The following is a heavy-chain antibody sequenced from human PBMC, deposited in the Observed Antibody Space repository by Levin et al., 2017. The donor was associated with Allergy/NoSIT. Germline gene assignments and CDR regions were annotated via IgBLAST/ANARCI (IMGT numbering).Heavy chain of an antibody. Sequence: SCAASGFTVSSNYMSWVRQAPGKGLEWVSVIYSGGSTYYADSVKGRFTISRDNSKNTLYLQMNSLRAEDTAVYYCARDWAVGGYDPPFDLWGRGTLVTVSS. V-gene: IGHV3-53*01. CDR3: ARDWAVGGYDPPFDL. J-gene: IGHJ2*01. CDR2: IYSGGST. CDR1: GFTVSSNY. D-gene: IGHD5-12*01.